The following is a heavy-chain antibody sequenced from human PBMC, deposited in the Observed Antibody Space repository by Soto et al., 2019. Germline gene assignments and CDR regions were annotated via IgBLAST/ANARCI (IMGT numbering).Heavy chain of an antibody. D-gene: IGHD6-6*01. CDR3: ARHADRGQLVTAFDY. CDR2: IFYSGST. V-gene: IGHV4-39*01. J-gene: IGHJ4*02. Sequence: QLQLQESGPGLVKPSETVSLTCTVSGGSISSGTYYWGWIRQPPGEGLEWIGSIFYSGSTYYNPSLKSRVTISVDTSKNQFSLKLSSVTAADTAVYYCARHADRGQLVTAFDYWGQGTLVTVSS. CDR1: GGSISSGTYY.